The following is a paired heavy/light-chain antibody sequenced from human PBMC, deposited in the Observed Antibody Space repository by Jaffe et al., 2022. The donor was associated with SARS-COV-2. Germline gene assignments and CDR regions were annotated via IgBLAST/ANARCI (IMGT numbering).Heavy chain of an antibody. CDR2: IYWNEDK. D-gene: IGHD3-16*01. CDR1: GFSLSTSGVG. CDR3: ARHDYGGNKLGGAWFGP. Sequence: QITLKESGPTLVKPTQTLTLTCTFSGFSLSTSGVGVGWIRQPPGKALEWLALIYWNEDKRYSPSLKNRLTITKDTSKNQVVLTMTNMDPVDTATYYCARHDYGGNKLGGAWFGPWGQGTLVTVSS. V-gene: IGHV2-5*01. J-gene: IGHJ5*02.
Light chain of an antibody. J-gene: IGLJ2*01. V-gene: IGLV3-21*02. CDR3: QVWDSNSDHPV. CDR1: NIGSKT. Sequence: SYVLTQPPSVSVAPGQTARITCGGNNIGSKTVHWYQQKPGQAPVLVVYDDTDRPSGIPERFSGSNSGNTATLTISRVEAGDEADYYCQVWDSNSDHPVFGGGTKLTVL. CDR2: DDT.